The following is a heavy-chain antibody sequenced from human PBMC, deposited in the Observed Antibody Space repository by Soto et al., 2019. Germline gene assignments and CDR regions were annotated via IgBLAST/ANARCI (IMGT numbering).Heavy chain of an antibody. CDR1: GGSFSGYY. Sequence: QVQLQQWGAGLLKPSETLSLTCGVYGGSFSGYYWSWIRQPPGKGLEWIGEINHSGSTNYNPSLKSRVTISVDTSKKQFSLKLSSVTAADTAVYYCARGTRGYSSGWYDYWGQGTLVTVSS. D-gene: IGHD6-19*01. V-gene: IGHV4-34*01. J-gene: IGHJ4*02. CDR2: INHSGST. CDR3: ARGTRGYSSGWYDY.